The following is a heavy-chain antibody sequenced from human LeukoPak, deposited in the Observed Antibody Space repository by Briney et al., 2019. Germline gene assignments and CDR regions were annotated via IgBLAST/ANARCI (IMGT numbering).Heavy chain of an antibody. CDR2: ISFDGSNK. Sequence: PGGSLRLSCAASGFTFSSSGMHWVRQAPGKGLEWVAVISFDGSNKYYADSVKGRFTISRDNSKNMLYLQMNSLRVEDTAVYYCAKDRASSTWYYYYGMDVWGQGTTVTVSS. V-gene: IGHV3-30*18. J-gene: IGHJ6*02. CDR1: GFTFSSSG. CDR3: AKDRASSTWYYYYGMDV. D-gene: IGHD6-13*01.